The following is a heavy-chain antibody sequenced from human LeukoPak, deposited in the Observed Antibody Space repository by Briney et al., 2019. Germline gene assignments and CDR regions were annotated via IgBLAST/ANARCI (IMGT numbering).Heavy chain of an antibody. V-gene: IGHV3-11*05. CDR1: GFIFSDYH. D-gene: IGHD6-13*01. J-gene: IGHJ3*02. CDR3: AKDILIGSNWYFAFDI. Sequence: PGGSLRLSCAASGFIFSDYHMSWIRQAPGKGPEWVSYISSSSSYTKYADSVKGRFTISRDNAKNSLNLQMNSLTAEDTAVYYCAKDILIGSNWYFAFDIWGQGTMVTVAS. CDR2: ISSSSSYT.